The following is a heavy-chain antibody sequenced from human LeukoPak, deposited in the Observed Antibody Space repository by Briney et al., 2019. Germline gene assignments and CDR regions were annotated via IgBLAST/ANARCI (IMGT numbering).Heavy chain of an antibody. Sequence: SETLSLTCTVSGGSISSYYWSWIRQPPGKGPEYIGYIYYSGSTNYNPSLKSRVTISVDTSKNQFSLKLSSVTAADMAVYYCARLVRTYYYDSSGYYWDYWGQGTLVTVSS. D-gene: IGHD3-22*01. CDR1: GGSISSYY. V-gene: IGHV4-59*08. J-gene: IGHJ4*02. CDR3: ARLVRTYYYDSSGYYWDY. CDR2: IYYSGST.